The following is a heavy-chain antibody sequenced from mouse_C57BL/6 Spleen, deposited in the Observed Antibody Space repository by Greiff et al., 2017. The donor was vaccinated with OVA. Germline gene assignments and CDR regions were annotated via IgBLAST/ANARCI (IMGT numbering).Heavy chain of an antibody. V-gene: IGHV1-42*01. J-gene: IGHJ4*01. D-gene: IGHD1-1*01. CDR2: INPSTGGT. CDR1: GYSFTGYY. Sequence: VQLQQSGPELVKPGASVKISCKASGYSFTGYYMNWVKQSPEKSLEWIGEINPSTGGTTYNQKFKAKATLTVDKSSSTAYMQLKSLTSEDSAVYYCAREAVVADAMDYWGQGTSVTVSS. CDR3: AREAVVADAMDY.